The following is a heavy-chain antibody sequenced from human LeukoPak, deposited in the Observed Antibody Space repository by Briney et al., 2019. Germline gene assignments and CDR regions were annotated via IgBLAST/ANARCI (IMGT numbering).Heavy chain of an antibody. CDR2: ISAYNGNT. V-gene: IGHV1-18*01. CDR1: GYTFTSYG. J-gene: IGHJ4*02. Sequence: VASVKVSCKASGYTFTSYGISWVRQAPGQGLEWMGWISAYNGNTNYAQKLQGRVTMTTDTSTSTAYMELRSLRSDDTAVYYCARVINLYSSSSPFDYWGQGTLVTVSS. CDR3: ARVINLYSSSSPFDY. D-gene: IGHD6-13*01.